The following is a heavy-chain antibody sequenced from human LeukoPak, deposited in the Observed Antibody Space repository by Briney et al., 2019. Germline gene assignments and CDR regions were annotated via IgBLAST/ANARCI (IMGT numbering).Heavy chain of an antibody. CDR3: VRALPWIQHDY. CDR1: GYTFTGYY. CDR2: INPNSGDT. V-gene: IGHV1-2*02. J-gene: IGHJ4*02. D-gene: IGHD5-18*01. Sequence: GASVKVSCKASGYTFTGYYLHWVRQAPGQGLEWMGWINPNSGDTNYAQRFQGRVTMTRDTSISTAYMELSRLTSGDTAVYYCVRALPWIQHDYWGQGTLVTVSS.